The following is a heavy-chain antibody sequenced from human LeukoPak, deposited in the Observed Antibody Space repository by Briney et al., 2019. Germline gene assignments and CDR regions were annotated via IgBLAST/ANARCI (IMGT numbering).Heavy chain of an antibody. J-gene: IGHJ3*02. Sequence: ASVKVSCKASGYTFTSYDINWVRQATGQGLEWMGWMNPNSGNTGYAQKFQGRVTITRNTSISTAYMKLSSLRSEDTAVYYCARGRYDFWSGYPNDAFDIWGQGTMVTVSS. CDR3: ARGRYDFWSGYPNDAFDI. V-gene: IGHV1-8*03. CDR1: GYTFTSYD. CDR2: MNPNSGNT. D-gene: IGHD3-3*01.